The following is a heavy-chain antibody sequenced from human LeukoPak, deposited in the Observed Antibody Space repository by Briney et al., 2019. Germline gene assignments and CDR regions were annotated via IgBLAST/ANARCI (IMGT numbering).Heavy chain of an antibody. Sequence: GGSLRLSCAASGFTFSSYSMNWVRQAPGKGLEWVSYISSSSSTIYYADSVKGRFTISRDNAKNSLYLQMNSLRAEDTAVYYCARDNGDYSGAFDIWGQGTMVTVSS. CDR2: ISSSSSTI. V-gene: IGHV3-48*01. CDR3: ARDNGDYSGAFDI. CDR1: GFTFSSYS. J-gene: IGHJ3*02. D-gene: IGHD4-17*01.